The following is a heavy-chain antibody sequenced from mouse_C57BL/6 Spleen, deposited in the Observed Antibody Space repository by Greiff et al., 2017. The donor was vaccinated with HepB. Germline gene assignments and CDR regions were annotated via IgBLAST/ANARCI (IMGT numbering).Heavy chain of an antibody. CDR2: INPSTGGT. V-gene: IGHV1-42*01. CDR3: ALNYYGSSYGSYWYFDV. CDR1: GYSFTGYY. D-gene: IGHD1-1*01. J-gene: IGHJ1*03. Sequence: VQLQQSGPELVKPGASVKISCKASGYSFTGYYMNWVKQSPEKSLEWIGEINPSTGGTTYNQKFKAKATLTVDKSSSTAYMQLKSLTSEDSAVYYCALNYYGSSYGSYWYFDVWGTGTTVTVSS.